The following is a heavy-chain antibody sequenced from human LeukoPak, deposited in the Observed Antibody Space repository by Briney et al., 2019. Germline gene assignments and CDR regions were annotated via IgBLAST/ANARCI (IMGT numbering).Heavy chain of an antibody. D-gene: IGHD3-3*01. Sequence: PGGSLRLSCAASGFTFSSYGMHWVRQAPGKGLEWVAFIRYDGSNKYYADSVKGRFTISRDNSKNTLYLQMNSLRAEDTAVYYCAKVRESRYYDFWSGSGEYYFDYWGQGTLVTVSS. CDR3: AKVRESRYYDFWSGSGEYYFDY. CDR2: IRYDGSNK. J-gene: IGHJ4*02. V-gene: IGHV3-30*02. CDR1: GFTFSSYG.